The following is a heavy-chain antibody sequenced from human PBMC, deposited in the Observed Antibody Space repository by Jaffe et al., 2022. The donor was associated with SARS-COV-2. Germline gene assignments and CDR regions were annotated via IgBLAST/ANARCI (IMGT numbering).Heavy chain of an antibody. D-gene: IGHD3-16*01. Sequence: QVQLQESGPGLVKPSQTLSLTCTVSGGSISSGDYYWSWIRQPPGKGLEWIGYIYYSGSTYYNPSLKSRVTISVDTSKNQFSLKLSSVTAADTAVYYCARDTLRGAHDYYYYYGMDVWGQGTTVTVSS. V-gene: IGHV4-30-4*01. CDR1: GGSISSGDYY. J-gene: IGHJ6*02. CDR2: IYYSGST. CDR3: ARDTLRGAHDYYYYYGMDV.